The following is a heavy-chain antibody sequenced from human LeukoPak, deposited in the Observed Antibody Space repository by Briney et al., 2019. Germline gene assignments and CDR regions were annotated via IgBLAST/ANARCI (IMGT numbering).Heavy chain of an antibody. CDR2: IYYSGST. CDR1: GGSISSGAYY. J-gene: IGHJ5*02. V-gene: IGHV4-31*03. Sequence: SETLSLTCTVSGGSISSGAYYWSWIRQHPGRGLEWIGSIYYSGSTYYNPSLKSRVFISVDTSKNQFSLKLSSVTAADTAVYYCARELSSYARRFDPWGQGTQVTVSS. D-gene: IGHD3-10*01. CDR3: ARELSSYARRFDP.